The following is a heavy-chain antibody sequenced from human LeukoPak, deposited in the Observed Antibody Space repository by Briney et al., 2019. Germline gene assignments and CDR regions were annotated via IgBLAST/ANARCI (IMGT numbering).Heavy chain of an antibody. CDR2: THRSGDT. V-gene: IGHV4/OR15-8*02. J-gene: IGHJ4*02. D-gene: IGHD3-10*01. Sequence: PLETLSLTCAVYGVSISSDNWWTWVRQPPGKGLEWIGETHRSGDTKYNPSLNGRVTISMDNSKNQLSLNLNSVTAADTAIYFCATRHHSRTYMVPLDSWGQGTLVTVSS. CDR3: ATRHHSRTYMVPLDS. CDR1: GVSISSDNW.